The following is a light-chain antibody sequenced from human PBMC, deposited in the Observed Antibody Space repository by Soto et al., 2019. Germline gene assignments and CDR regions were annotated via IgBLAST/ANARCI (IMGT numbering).Light chain of an antibody. CDR2: DAS. CDR1: QSVSNN. V-gene: IGKV3-15*01. CDR3: QQYNNWPPWT. Sequence: ILMTQSPATLSVSPGERATLSCRASQSVSNNLAWYQQKPGQAPRLLIYDASTRATGIPARFSGSGSGTEFTLTISGLQSEDFAVECCQQYNNWPPWTFGQGTKVEIK. J-gene: IGKJ1*01.